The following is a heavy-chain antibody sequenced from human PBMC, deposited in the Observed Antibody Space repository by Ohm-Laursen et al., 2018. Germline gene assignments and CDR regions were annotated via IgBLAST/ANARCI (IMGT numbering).Heavy chain of an antibody. CDR1: GFSVSNYG. CDR3: AKDGMRQSYYGMDV. D-gene: IGHD2-8*01. J-gene: IGHJ6*02. Sequence: SLRLSCAASGFSVSNYGMNWVRQAPGKGLEWVAGIAYDGSGEYYADSVKGRFTVSRDTSKNTVYLQMNSLRAEDTAVYYCAKDGMRQSYYGMDVWGQGTTVTVSS. CDR2: IAYDGSGE. V-gene: IGHV3-30*18.